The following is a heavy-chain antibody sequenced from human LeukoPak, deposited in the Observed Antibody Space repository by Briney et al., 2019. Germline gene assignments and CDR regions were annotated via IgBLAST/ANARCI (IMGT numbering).Heavy chain of an antibody. Sequence: SETLSLTCIVSGGSITTNYWSWLRPPPGRGLEWIGYIYYSGGTNYNPSLKSRVKISVDTSKSQFSLKLTSVTAADTAVYYCARHELSGLITPETPLDHWGQGTLVTVSS. D-gene: IGHD3-16*01. V-gene: IGHV4-59*08. CDR1: GGSITTNY. CDR3: ARHELSGLITPETPLDH. J-gene: IGHJ5*02. CDR2: IYYSGGT.